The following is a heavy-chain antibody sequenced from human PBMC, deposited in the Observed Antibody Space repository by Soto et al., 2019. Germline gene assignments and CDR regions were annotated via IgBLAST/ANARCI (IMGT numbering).Heavy chain of an antibody. J-gene: IGHJ4*02. CDR2: MHYSGSA. CDR1: GGSISSSGYY. CDR3: ARDLKAAAGNFDY. V-gene: IGHV4-31*03. Sequence: SETLSLTCSVSGGSISSSGYYWNWVRQHPGKDLEWIGYMHYSGSANYNPSLKSRITISLDTSKNQFSLKLSSVTAADTAVYYCARDLKAAAGNFDYWGQGTLVTVSS. D-gene: IGHD6-13*01.